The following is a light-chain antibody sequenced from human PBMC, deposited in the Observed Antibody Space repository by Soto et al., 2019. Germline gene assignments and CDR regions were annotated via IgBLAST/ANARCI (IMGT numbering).Light chain of an antibody. CDR1: SSNIGANKF. V-gene: IGLV1-44*01. J-gene: IGLJ1*01. CDR2: NDN. CDR3: VASDDSMNGFV. Sequence: QSVLTQPPSASRTPGQRVTISCSGSSSNIGANKFVNWYQQLPGTAPDVLIYNDNQRPSGVPDRFSGSKSGTSAYLAISGLQSEDEADYYCVASDDSMNGFVFGTWTKVSVL.